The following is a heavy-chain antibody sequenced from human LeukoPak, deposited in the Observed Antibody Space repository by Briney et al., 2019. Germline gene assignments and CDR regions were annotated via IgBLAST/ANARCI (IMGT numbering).Heavy chain of an antibody. CDR1: GFTFSSYS. Sequence: GGSLRLSWAASGFTFSSYSMNWVRQPPGKGLEWVSYISSSSNTIYYADSVKGRFTISRDNTNNSLYLQMNSLRAEDTAVYYCARDGFDSWSGYPTTVDYWGQGTLVTVSS. CDR3: ARDGFDSWSGYPTTVDY. J-gene: IGHJ4*02. V-gene: IGHV3-48*01. D-gene: IGHD3-3*01. CDR2: ISSSSNTI.